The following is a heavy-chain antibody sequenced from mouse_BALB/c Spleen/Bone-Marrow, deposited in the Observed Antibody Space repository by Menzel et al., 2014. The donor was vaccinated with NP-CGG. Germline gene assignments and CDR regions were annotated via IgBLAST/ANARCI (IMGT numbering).Heavy chain of an antibody. J-gene: IGHJ3*01. CDR1: GYTFTCYD. CDR2: IYPGDGST. Sequence: LPPAGPVLVKSVSLVKISCKASGYTFTCYDINWVKQRPGQGLEWIGWIYPGDGSTKYDEKFKGKATLTADKSSSTAYMQLSSLTSENSAVYFCARSGDSSGYGFAYWGQGTLVTVSA. V-gene: IGHV1S33*01. D-gene: IGHD3-2*01. CDR3: ARSGDSSGYGFAY.